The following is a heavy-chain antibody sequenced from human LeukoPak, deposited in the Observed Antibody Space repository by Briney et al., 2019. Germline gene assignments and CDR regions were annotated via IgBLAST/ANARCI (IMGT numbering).Heavy chain of an antibody. D-gene: IGHD4-17*01. J-gene: IGHJ4*02. CDR2: INPNSGGT. CDR1: GYTFTGYY. Sequence: ASVKVSCKASGYTFTGYYMHWVRQAPGQGLEWMGWINPNSGGTNYAQKFQGRVTMTRDTSISTAYMELSRLRSDDTAVYYCARDPGYGDYWDYWGQGTLVTVSS. V-gene: IGHV1-2*02. CDR3: ARDPGYGDYWDY.